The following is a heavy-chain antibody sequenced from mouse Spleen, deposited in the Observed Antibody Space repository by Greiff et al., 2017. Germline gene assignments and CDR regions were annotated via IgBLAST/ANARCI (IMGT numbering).Heavy chain of an antibody. CDR3: ATLGRVYAMDY. CDR1: GFTFSSYA. CDR2: INSNGGST. Sequence: VQLVESGGGLVKPGGSLKLSCAASGFTFSSYAMSWVRQTPEKRLEWVAAINSNGGSTYYPDTVKDRFTISRDNAKNTLYLQMSSLRSEDTALYYCATLGRVYAMDYWGQGTSVTVSS. V-gene: IGHV5-6-2*01. J-gene: IGHJ4*01. D-gene: IGHD4-1*01.